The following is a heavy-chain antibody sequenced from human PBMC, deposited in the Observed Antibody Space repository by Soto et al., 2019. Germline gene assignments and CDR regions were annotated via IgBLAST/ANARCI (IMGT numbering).Heavy chain of an antibody. Sequence: QVQLVESGGGVVQPGRSLRLSCAASGFTFSSYGMHWVRQAPGKGRGGVAVISYDGSNKYYADSVKGRFTISRDNSKNTLYLQMNSLRAEDTAVYYCAKDNAGTYFDYWGQGTLVTVSS. CDR2: ISYDGSNK. J-gene: IGHJ4*02. D-gene: IGHD1-26*01. V-gene: IGHV3-30*18. CDR3: AKDNAGTYFDY. CDR1: GFTFSSYG.